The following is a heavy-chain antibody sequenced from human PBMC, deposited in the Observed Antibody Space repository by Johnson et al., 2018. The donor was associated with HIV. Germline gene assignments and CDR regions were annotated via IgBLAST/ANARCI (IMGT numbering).Heavy chain of an antibody. CDR3: ARAPSLYYDFWSGGVAFDI. D-gene: IGHD3-3*01. Sequence: VQLVESGGGVVQPGGSLRLSCAASGFTFSDYYMSWIRQAPGKGLECVSYISSSGNTIYYADSVKGRFTISKDNSKNTLYLQMNSLRAEDTAVYYCARAPSLYYDFWSGGVAFDIWGQGTMVTVSS. J-gene: IGHJ3*02. CDR1: GFTFSDYY. CDR2: ISSSGNTI. V-gene: IGHV3-11*04.